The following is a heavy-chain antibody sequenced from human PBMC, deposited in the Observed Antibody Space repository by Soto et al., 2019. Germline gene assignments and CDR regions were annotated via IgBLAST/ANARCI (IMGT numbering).Heavy chain of an antibody. V-gene: IGHV4-59*01. CDR2: IHYTGRT. Sequence: PSETLSLTCTVSGGSINSYYWTWIRQPPGKELEWIGYIHYTGRTNCNPSLKSRITMSVDTSKNQFSLRLSSVTAADTAIYYCARDLTIGGFFDPWGQGTLATVSS. J-gene: IGHJ5*02. D-gene: IGHD3-10*01. CDR3: ARDLTIGGFFDP. CDR1: GGSINSYY.